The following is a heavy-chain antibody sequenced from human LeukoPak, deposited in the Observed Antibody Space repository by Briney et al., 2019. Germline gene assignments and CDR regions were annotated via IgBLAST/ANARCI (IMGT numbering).Heavy chain of an antibody. J-gene: IGHJ5*02. D-gene: IGHD3-10*01. CDR1: GGSFSSYY. CDR3: ARLGEVHYYGSGSYWSNWFDP. Sequence: SETLSLTCTVSGGSFSSYYWSWIRQPPGKGLEWIGYIYYSGSTNYNPSLKSRVTISVDTSKNQFSLKLSSVTAADTAVYYCARLGEVHYYGSGSYWSNWFDPWGQGTLVTVSS. CDR2: IYYSGST. V-gene: IGHV4-59*08.